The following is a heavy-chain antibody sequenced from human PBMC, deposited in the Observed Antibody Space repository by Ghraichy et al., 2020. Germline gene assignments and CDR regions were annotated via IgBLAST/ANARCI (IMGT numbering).Heavy chain of an antibody. CDR2: IDTDGATT. D-gene: IGHD3-10*01. Sequence: GESLNISCAASGFTFGSYWMHWVRQVPGKGLVWVSRIDTDGATTDYAGSVKGRFTISRDNAKNTLYLQMNSLRGEDTAVYYCSRDLRGVHDYWGQGTLVTVSS. V-gene: IGHV3-74*01. J-gene: IGHJ4*02. CDR3: SRDLRGVHDY. CDR1: GFTFGSYW.